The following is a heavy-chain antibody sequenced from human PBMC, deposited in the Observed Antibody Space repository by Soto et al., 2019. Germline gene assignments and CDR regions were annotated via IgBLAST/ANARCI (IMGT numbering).Heavy chain of an antibody. CDR3: ASHTVTTFPWFDP. D-gene: IGHD4-4*01. CDR1: GGSISSDY. Sequence: SETLSLTCTVYGGSISSDYWSWIRQPPGKGLEWIGYIYYSGSTNYNPSLKSRVTISVDTSNNQFSLTLSSVTAADTAVYYCASHTVTTFPWFDPWGQGSLVTVSS. V-gene: IGHV4-59*08. CDR2: IYYSGST. J-gene: IGHJ5*02.